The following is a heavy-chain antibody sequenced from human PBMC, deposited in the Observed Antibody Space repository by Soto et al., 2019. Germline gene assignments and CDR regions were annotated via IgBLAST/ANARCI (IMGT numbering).Heavy chain of an antibody. CDR3: AKVVGYDILTGYYDY. Sequence: GGSLRLSCAASGFSFSAYGMNWVRQAPGKGLQWVSGLVGSGADKNYADSVRGRFTVSRDNSKNTLYLQMNSLRAEDTAVYYCAKVVGYDILTGYYDYWGQGTLVTVSS. CDR2: LVGSGADK. J-gene: IGHJ4*02. CDR1: GFSFSAYG. V-gene: IGHV3-23*01. D-gene: IGHD3-9*01.